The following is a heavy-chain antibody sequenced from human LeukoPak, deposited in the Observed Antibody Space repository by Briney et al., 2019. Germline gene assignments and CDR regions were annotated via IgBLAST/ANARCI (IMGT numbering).Heavy chain of an antibody. Sequence: SETLSLTCAVYGGSFSGYYWSWIRQPPGKGLEWIGEIHHSGSTNYNPSLKSRVTISIDTSKNQFSLKLSSVTAADTAVYYCRGYSSSWYTYNWFDPWGQGTLVTVSS. CDR3: RGYSSSWYTYNWFDP. D-gene: IGHD6-13*01. CDR2: IHHSGST. CDR1: GGSFSGYY. J-gene: IGHJ5*02. V-gene: IGHV4-34*03.